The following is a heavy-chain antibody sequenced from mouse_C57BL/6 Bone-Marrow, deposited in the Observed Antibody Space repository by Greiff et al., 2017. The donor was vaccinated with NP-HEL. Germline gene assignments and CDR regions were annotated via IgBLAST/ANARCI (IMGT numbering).Heavy chain of an antibody. Sequence: EVMLMESGGGLVQPKGSLKLSCAASGFSFNTYAMNWVRQAPGKGLEWVARIRSKSNNYATYYADSLKDRFTISRDDSESMLYLQMNNLKTEDTAMYYCVRQGYDGYYLDYWGQGTTLTVSS. CDR1: GFSFNTYA. CDR3: VRQGYDGYYLDY. J-gene: IGHJ2*01. V-gene: IGHV10-1*01. CDR2: IRSKSNNYAT. D-gene: IGHD2-3*01.